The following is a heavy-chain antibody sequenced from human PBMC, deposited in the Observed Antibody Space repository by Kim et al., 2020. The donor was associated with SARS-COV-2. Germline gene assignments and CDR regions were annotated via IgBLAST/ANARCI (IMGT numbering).Heavy chain of an antibody. J-gene: IGHJ5*01. D-gene: IGHD6-13*01. Sequence: SETLSLTCAVYGGSFSGYYWNWIRQPPGKGLEWIGEINHSGSTNYNPSLKSRVTISVDTSKNQFSLKLSSVTAADTAVYYCARGSTSSSWPTFGGRNWF. CDR1: GGSFSGYY. CDR3: ARGSTSSSWPTFGGRNWF. CDR2: INHSGST. V-gene: IGHV4-34*01.